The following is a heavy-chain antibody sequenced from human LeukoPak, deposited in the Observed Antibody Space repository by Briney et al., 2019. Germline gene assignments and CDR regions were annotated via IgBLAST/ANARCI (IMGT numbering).Heavy chain of an antibody. V-gene: IGHV4-59*01. CDR2: IYYSGST. J-gene: IGHJ6*03. CDR1: GGSISSYY. CDR3: AREKTDYYGSGSYSSHYYYFYMDV. Sequence: MASETLSLTCTVSGGSISSYYWSWIRQPPGKGLEWIGYIYYSGSTNYNPSLKSRVTISADTSRNQFSLKFSSVTAADTAVYYCAREKTDYYGSGSYSSHYYYFYMDVWGKGTTVTVSS. D-gene: IGHD3-10*01.